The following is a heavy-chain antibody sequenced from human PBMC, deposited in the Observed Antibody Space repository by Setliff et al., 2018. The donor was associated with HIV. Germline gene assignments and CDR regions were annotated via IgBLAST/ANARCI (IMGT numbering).Heavy chain of an antibody. CDR3: ARSLRDSSGYLREEGFDP. Sequence: PSETLSLTCTVSGYSISSGYYWGWIRQPPGKGLEWIGSIHQSGSTYYNSSLKSRVTMSVDTSKNKFSRKLSSVTAADTAVYYGARSLRDSSGYLREEGFDPWGQETLVTVSS. CDR1: GYSISSGYY. V-gene: IGHV4-38-2*02. J-gene: IGHJ5*02. CDR2: IHQSGST. D-gene: IGHD3-22*01.